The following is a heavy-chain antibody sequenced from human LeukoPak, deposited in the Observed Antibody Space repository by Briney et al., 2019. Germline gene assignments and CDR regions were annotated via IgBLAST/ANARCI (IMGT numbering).Heavy chain of an antibody. Sequence: PSETLSLTCTVSGGSVSSGSYYWSWVRQPPGRGLEWLGYIYSSGNTNYNPSVKSRITISVDTSNNQFSLKLTSVTAADTAMYYCARVTYSGTYFGAAPPRPNDYWGQGTLVAVSS. J-gene: IGHJ4*02. CDR1: GGSVSSGSYY. CDR2: IYSSGNT. V-gene: IGHV4-61*01. D-gene: IGHD1-26*01. CDR3: ARVTYSGTYFGAAPPRPNDY.